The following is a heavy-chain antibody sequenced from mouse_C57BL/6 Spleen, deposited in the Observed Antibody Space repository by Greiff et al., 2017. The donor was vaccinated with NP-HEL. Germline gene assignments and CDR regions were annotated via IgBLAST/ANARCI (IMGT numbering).Heavy chain of an antibody. CDR1: GFNIKDYY. CDR2: IDPEDGET. Sequence: EVQLQQSGAELVKPGASVKLSCTASGFNIKDYYMHWVKQRTEQGLEWIGRIDPEDGETKYAPKFQGKATITADTSSNTAYLQRSSLTSEDTAVYYCGRRGGIYYDYDGDFDYWGQGTTLTVSS. V-gene: IGHV14-2*01. J-gene: IGHJ2*01. D-gene: IGHD2-4*01. CDR3: GRRGGIYYDYDGDFDY.